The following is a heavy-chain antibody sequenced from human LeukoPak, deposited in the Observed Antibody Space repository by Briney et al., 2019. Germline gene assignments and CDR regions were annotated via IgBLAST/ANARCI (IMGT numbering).Heavy chain of an antibody. V-gene: IGHV4-59*02. J-gene: IGHJ4*02. Sequence: SETLSLTCVVSGGSVSGYYWGWIRQPPGRGLEWSGYVYYSGSTNYNPSFKSRITISVATSRNQFSLQLSSVTAADTAVYYCARIHRYCSGGACYVLDNWGQGTLVAVSS. D-gene: IGHD2-15*01. CDR2: VYYSGST. CDR3: ARIHRYCSGGACYVLDN. CDR1: GGSVSGYY.